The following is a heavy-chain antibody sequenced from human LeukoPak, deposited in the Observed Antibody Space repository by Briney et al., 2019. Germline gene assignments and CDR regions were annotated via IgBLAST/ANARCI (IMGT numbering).Heavy chain of an antibody. Sequence: GASVKVSCKASGGIFSSYAISWVRQAPGQGLEWMGGIIPTFGAPNYAQNFQGRVTITADESASTAFMEPSSLRSDDTAVYYCARGAYNWIYPETYYFYNLDVWGQGTTVTVSS. CDR3: ARGAYNWIYPETYYFYNLDV. J-gene: IGHJ6*02. CDR1: GGIFSSYA. D-gene: IGHD1-20*01. V-gene: IGHV1-69*01. CDR2: IIPTFGAP.